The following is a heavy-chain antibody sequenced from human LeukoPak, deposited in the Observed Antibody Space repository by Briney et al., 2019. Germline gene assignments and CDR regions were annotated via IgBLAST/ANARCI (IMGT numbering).Heavy chain of an antibody. CDR1: AYTFTGYY. J-gene: IGHJ4*02. Sequence: GASGKVSCQASAYTFTGYYMRWVRQAPGQGHEWMGWINPNSGGTNYAQKFQGRVTMTRDTSISTAYMELSRLRSDDTAVYYCARDRGSSVVVVTAEFYYWGQGTLVTVSS. CDR3: ARDRGSSVVVVTAEFYY. CDR2: INPNSGGT. D-gene: IGHD2-21*02. V-gene: IGHV1-2*02.